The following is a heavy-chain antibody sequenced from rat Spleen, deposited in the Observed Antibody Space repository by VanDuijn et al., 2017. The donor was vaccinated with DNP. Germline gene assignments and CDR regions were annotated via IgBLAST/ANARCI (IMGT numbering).Heavy chain of an antibody. D-gene: IGHD1-2*01. CDR2: ISPSGDTT. V-gene: IGHV5-25*01. CDR1: GLTFSGYY. CDR3: ARHVPPSYYYSSYIYHVPHYYAMDA. Sequence: EVQLVESRGGLVQPGGSLKLSCADSGLTFSGYYMAWVCQAPTKGLEWVASISPSGDTTYHRDSVKGRFTISRDNAKSTLYLQMDSLRSEDTATYYCARHVPPSYYYSSYIYHVPHYYAMDAWGQGTSVTVSS. J-gene: IGHJ4*01.